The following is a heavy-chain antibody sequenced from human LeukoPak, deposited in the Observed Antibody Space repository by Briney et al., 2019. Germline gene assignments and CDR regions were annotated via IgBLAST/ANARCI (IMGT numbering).Heavy chain of an antibody. CDR2: INPSGGST. Sequence: ASVKVSCKSYGYTFTSNFMHWVRQAPAQGLEWMGIINPSGGSTNYAQQFQGRVTMTRDTSTSTVYMELSSLRSEDTAVYYCARDDYGGNGNVFDYWGQGTLVTVSS. V-gene: IGHV1-46*01. J-gene: IGHJ4*02. CDR1: GYTFTSNF. D-gene: IGHD4-23*01. CDR3: ARDDYGGNGNVFDY.